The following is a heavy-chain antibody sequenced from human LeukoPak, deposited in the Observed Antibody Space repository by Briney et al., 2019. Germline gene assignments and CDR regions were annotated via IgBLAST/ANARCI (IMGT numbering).Heavy chain of an antibody. D-gene: IGHD6-19*01. CDR3: ARDVEAVAGNFDY. V-gene: IGHV4-61*02. J-gene: IGHJ4*02. CDR1: GGSIISGDYC. CDR2: IYTSGST. Sequence: SQTLFLTCTVSGGSIISGDYCWSWIRQPAGRGLEWSGRIYTSGSTNYNPSLKSRVTISVDTSKNQFSLKLSSVAAADTAVYYCARDVEAVAGNFDYWGQGTLVTVSS.